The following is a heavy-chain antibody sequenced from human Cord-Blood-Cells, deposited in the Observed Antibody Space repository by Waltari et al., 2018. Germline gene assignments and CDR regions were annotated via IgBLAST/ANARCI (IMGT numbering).Heavy chain of an antibody. V-gene: IGHV3-30-3*01. CDR2: ISYDGSNK. CDR1: GFTFSSYA. J-gene: IGHJ4*02. D-gene: IGHD6-13*01. CDR3: AREPYSSSWYSDY. Sequence: QVQLVESGGGVVQPGRSLRLSCAASGFTFSSYAMHWVRQAPGKGLEWGAVISYDGSNKYYADSVKGRFTISRDNSKNTLYLQMNSLRAEDTAVYYCAREPYSSSWYSDYWGQGTLVTVSS.